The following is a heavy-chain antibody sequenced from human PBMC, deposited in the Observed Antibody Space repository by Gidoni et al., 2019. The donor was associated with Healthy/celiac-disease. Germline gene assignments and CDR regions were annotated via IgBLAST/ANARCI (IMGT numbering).Heavy chain of an antibody. CDR1: GYSFTSYW. D-gene: IGHD6-13*01. Sequence: EVQLVQSGAEVKKPGESRKISCKGSGYSFTSYWIGWVRQMPGKGLEWMGIIYPGDSDTRYSPSFQGQVTISADKSISTAYLQWSSLKASDTAMYYCARRGQVAAAGKAGNWFDPWGQGTLVTVSS. CDR2: IYPGDSDT. CDR3: ARRGQVAAAGKAGNWFDP. J-gene: IGHJ5*02. V-gene: IGHV5-51*01.